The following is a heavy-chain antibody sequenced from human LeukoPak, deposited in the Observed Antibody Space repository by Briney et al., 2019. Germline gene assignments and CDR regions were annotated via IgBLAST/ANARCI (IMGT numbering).Heavy chain of an antibody. CDR2: IYYSGST. J-gene: IGHJ4*02. Sequence: SGTLSLTCTVSGGSISSYYWSWIRQPPGKGLEWIGYIYYSGSTNYNPSLKSRVTISVDTSKNQFSLKLSSVTAADTAAYYCARGLAAAAVAGLDYWGQGTLVTVSS. D-gene: IGHD6-19*01. CDR3: ARGLAAAAVAGLDY. CDR1: GGSISSYY. V-gene: IGHV4-59*01.